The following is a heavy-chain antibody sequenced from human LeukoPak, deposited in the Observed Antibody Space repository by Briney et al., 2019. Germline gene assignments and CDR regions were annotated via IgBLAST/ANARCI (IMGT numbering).Heavy chain of an antibody. D-gene: IGHD1-1*01. CDR3: ARGTGTPDY. Sequence: SETLSLTCAVSGGSISSGGYSWRWIRQPPGKGLEWIGYIYHSGSTYYNPSLKSRVTISVDRSKNQFSLKLSSVTAADTAVYYCARGTGTPDYWGQGTLVTVSS. V-gene: IGHV4-30-2*01. J-gene: IGHJ4*02. CDR1: GGSISSGGYS. CDR2: IYHSGST.